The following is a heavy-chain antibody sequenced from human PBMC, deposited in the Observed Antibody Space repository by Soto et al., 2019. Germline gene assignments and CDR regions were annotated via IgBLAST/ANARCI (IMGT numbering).Heavy chain of an antibody. CDR1: GFTFSSFG. V-gene: IGHV3-23*01. Sequence: RLSCAASGFTFSSFGMSWVRQAPGKGLEWVSAISGSGGLYYADSVKGRFTISRDNSKNTLYLQMNSLRAEDTAVYYCAKDRRAMDHWGQGTLVTVSS. D-gene: IGHD5-18*01. J-gene: IGHJ4*02. CDR3: AKDRRAMDH. CDR2: ISGSGGL.